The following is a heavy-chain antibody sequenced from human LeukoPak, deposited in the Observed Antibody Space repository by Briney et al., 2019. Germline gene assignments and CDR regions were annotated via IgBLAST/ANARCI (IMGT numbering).Heavy chain of an antibody. V-gene: IGHV3-53*01. J-gene: IGHJ4*02. Sequence: PGGSLRLSCAASGFTVRSNHMSWVRQAPGKGLEWVSIIYTSDSTYYAASVKGRITISRDNSKNTLYLQMNSLRAEDTAVYYCARSRIAVAGLVLAFDYWGQGTLVTVSS. CDR2: IYTSDST. CDR1: GFTVRSNH. D-gene: IGHD6-19*01. CDR3: ARSRIAVAGLVLAFDY.